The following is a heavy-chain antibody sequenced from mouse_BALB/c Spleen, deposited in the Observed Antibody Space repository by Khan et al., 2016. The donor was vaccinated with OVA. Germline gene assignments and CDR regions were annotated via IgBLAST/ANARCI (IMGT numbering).Heavy chain of an antibody. Sequence: VQLQQSGTVLARPGASVKMSCKASGYIFTSYWMHWVTQRPGQGLEWIGGIYPGNSDTDYNQKFKDKATLTAVTSASTAYMELSSLSNEDSGVYYCTRAGYGAFAYWGQGTLVTVSA. J-gene: IGHJ3*01. V-gene: IGHV1-5*01. CDR2: IYPGNSDT. D-gene: IGHD1-1*01. CDR3: TRAGYGAFAY. CDR1: GYIFTSYW.